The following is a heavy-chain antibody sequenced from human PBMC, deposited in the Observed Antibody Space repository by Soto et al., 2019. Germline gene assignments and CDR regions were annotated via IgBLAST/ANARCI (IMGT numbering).Heavy chain of an antibody. CDR3: AKESLKGTGYARFDS. CDR2: IPGSGDVT. CDR1: GFIFSDYT. J-gene: IGHJ4*02. Sequence: EMHLLESGGGLVQPGGSLRLSCAASGFIFSDYTINWVRQAPGKGLEWVSSIPGSGDVTYYAASVKGRFTISRDNSKNTVYLQMDTLRVEDTAVYYCAKESLKGTGYARFDSWGQGTLVTVSS. V-gene: IGHV3-23*01. D-gene: IGHD5-12*01.